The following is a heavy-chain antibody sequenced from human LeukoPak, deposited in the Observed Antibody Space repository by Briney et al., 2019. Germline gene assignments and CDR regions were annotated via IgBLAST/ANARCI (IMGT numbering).Heavy chain of an antibody. V-gene: IGHV3-7*01. Sequence: GGSLRLSCAASGFTFSSYWMSWVRQAPGKGLEWVAIIKEDGSEKYYVDSVKGRFTISRDNSKNTLYLQMNSLRAEDTAVYYCARERGIAAAVDYWGQGTLVTVSS. CDR2: IKEDGSEK. CDR3: ARERGIAAAVDY. CDR1: GFTFSSYW. D-gene: IGHD6-13*01. J-gene: IGHJ4*02.